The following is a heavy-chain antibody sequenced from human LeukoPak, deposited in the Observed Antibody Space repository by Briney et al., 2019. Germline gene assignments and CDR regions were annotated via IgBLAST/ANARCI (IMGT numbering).Heavy chain of an antibody. D-gene: IGHD2-21*01. J-gene: IGHJ6*03. CDR3: AGDLFDYMDV. Sequence: GGSLRLSCAASGFSFSSYNMNWVRQAPGKGLEWASCISISSSYIYYADSVKGRFTISRDNTKNSLYLQMNSLRAEDTAVYYCAGDLFDYMDVWGKGTMVTVSS. CDR1: GFSFSSYN. V-gene: IGHV3-21*01. CDR2: ISISSSYI.